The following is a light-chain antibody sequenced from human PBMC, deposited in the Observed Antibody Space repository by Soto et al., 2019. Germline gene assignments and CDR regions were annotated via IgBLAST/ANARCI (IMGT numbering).Light chain of an antibody. V-gene: IGKV1-5*03. CDR2: QAS. CDR3: QQYNVYWT. CDR1: QSINIW. J-gene: IGKJ1*01. Sequence: DIQITQSPSTLSASVGDRVTLPCRASQSINIWLAWYQQKPGRAPKLLIYQASTLQNGVPSRFSGSGSGTEFTLTISSLQPDDFATDYCQQYNVYWTFGPGTKVDIK.